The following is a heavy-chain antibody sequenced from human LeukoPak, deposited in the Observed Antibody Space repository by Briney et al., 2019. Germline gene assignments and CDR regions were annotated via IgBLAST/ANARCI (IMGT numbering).Heavy chain of an antibody. J-gene: IGHJ3*02. V-gene: IGHV3-48*03. Sequence: PGGSLRLSCAASGFTFSNYEVNWVRQAPGKGLEWVSYITTSGSARYYADSVKGRFTISRDNAKNSLYLQLNSLRAEDTAVYYCAREDPDAFDIWGQGTIVTVSS. CDR2: ITTSGSAR. CDR3: AREDPDAFDI. CDR1: GFTFSNYE.